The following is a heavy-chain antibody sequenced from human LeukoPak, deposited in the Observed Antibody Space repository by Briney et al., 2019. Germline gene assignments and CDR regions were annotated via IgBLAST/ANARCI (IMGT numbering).Heavy chain of an antibody. D-gene: IGHD3-10*01. CDR1: GYTFTSYD. V-gene: IGHV1-8*01. J-gene: IGHJ6*02. CDR2: MNPNSGNT. Sequence: GASAKVSCKASGYTFTSYDINWVRQATGQGLEWMGWMNPNSGNTGYAQKFQGRVTMTRNTSISTAYMELSSLRSEDTAVYYCARDSLPGFGELLPDYYYYYGMDVWGQGTTVTVSS. CDR3: ARDSLPGFGELLPDYYYYYGMDV.